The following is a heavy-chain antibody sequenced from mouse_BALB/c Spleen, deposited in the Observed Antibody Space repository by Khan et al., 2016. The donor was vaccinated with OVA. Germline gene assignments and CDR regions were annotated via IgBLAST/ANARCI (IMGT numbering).Heavy chain of an antibody. CDR3: TRSGWASFAY. Sequence: QVQLQQPGAELVKPGASVKLSCKASGYTFTSYYMYWVKQRPGQGLEWIGGINPSDGGTNFNEKFKSKATLTVDKSSSTAYMQLSSLTSEDSAVHYCTRSGWASFAYWGQGTLVTVSA. J-gene: IGHJ3*01. D-gene: IGHD1-1*02. V-gene: IGHV1S81*02. CDR2: INPSDGGT. CDR1: GYTFTSYY.